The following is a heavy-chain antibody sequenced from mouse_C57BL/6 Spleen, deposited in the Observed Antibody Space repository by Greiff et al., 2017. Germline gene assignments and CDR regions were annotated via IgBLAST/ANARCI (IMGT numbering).Heavy chain of an antibody. D-gene: IGHD2-1*01. CDR1: GYAFTNYL. CDR3: ARARNYGNSFDY. Sequence: QVQLQQSGAELVRPGTSVKVSCKASGYAFTNYLIEWVKQRPGQGLEWIGVINPGSGGTNYNEKFKGKATLTADKSSSTAYMQLSSLTSEDSAVYFWARARNYGNSFDYWGQGTLVTVSA. CDR2: INPGSGGT. J-gene: IGHJ3*01. V-gene: IGHV1-54*01.